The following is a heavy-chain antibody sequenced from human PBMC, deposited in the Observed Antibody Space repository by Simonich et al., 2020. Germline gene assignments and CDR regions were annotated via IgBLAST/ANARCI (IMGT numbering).Heavy chain of an antibody. CDR2: ISVSSSSI. J-gene: IGHJ4*02. D-gene: IGHD3-3*01. V-gene: IGHV3-21*01. CDR1: GFTLSSYS. Sequence: EVQLVESGVGLVKPGGSLRLSWAASGFTLSSYSRNWVRQAPVKGLVWVSSISVSSSSIYYADSVKGRFTISGDNAKNSLYLQMNSLRAEDTAVYYCARKRFLEWFFDYWGQGTLVTVSS. CDR3: ARKRFLEWFFDY.